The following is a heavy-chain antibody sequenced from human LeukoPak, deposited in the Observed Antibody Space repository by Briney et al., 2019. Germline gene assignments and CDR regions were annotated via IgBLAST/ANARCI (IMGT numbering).Heavy chain of an antibody. V-gene: IGHV1-46*01. CDR3: ARDWARRDYYDSSGSPSDY. CDR1: GYTFTSYA. D-gene: IGHD3-22*01. CDR2: INPSGGST. J-gene: IGHJ4*02. Sequence: ASVKVSCKASGYTFTSYAMHWVRQAPGQGLEWMGIINPSGGSTSYAQKFQGRVTMTRDTSTSTVYMELSSLRSEDTAVYYCARDWARRDYYDSSGSPSDYWGQGTLVTVSS.